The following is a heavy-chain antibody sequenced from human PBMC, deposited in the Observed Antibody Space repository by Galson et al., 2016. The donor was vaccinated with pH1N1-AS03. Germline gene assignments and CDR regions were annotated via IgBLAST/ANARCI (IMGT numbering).Heavy chain of an antibody. CDR2: IDSSGDNK. V-gene: IGHV3-48*03. CDR1: GFTVTRND. D-gene: IGHD3-22*01. J-gene: IGHJ4*02. CDR3: ASRYESNGYSYYFDL. Sequence: SLRLSCAASGFTVTRNDMHWVRRATGKGLEWVSYIDSSGDNKDYADSVKGRFSISRDNAEKTLNLQMNGLRAEDTAVYYCASRYESNGYSYYFDLWGQGTLVTVSS.